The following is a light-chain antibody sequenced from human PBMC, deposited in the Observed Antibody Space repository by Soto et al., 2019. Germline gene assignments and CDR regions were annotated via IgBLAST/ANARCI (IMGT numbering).Light chain of an antibody. J-gene: IGLJ1*01. CDR1: RSDVGGYNY. CDR3: SSYTSSSYYG. V-gene: IGLV2-14*01. Sequence: SVLTPPASVSGSPGQSITISCTGTRSDVGGYNYVSWYQQHPGKAPKLMIYEVSNRPSGVSNRFSGSKSGNTASLTISGLQAEDEADYYCSSYTSSSYYGFGTGTKVTVL. CDR2: EVS.